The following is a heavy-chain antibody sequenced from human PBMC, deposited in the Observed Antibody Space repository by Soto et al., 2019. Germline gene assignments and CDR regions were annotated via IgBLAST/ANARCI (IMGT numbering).Heavy chain of an antibody. CDR1: GGSISSSSYY. CDR2: IYYSGST. J-gene: IGHJ4*02. V-gene: IGHV4-39*07. CDR3: ARLSRGGTSPAYYFDH. Sequence: SETLSLTCTVSGGSISSSSYYWGWIRQPPGKGLEWIGSIYYSGSTYYSPSFRGQVTISADKSISTAYPQWSSLKASDSAMFYCARLSRGGTSPAYYFDHWGQGALVTVSS.